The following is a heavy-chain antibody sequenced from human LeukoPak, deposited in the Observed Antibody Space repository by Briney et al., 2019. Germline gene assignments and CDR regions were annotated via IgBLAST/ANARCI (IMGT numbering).Heavy chain of an antibody. J-gene: IGHJ4*02. D-gene: IGHD3-10*01. V-gene: IGHV3-74*01. CDR3: ARDIVIGSGTYLD. CDR2: IGEDGRNR. Sequence: GGSLRLSCAASGFTFSSYAMSWVRQAPGKGLVWVSRIGEDGRNRNYADSVKGRFTISRDNAKSTLYLQMNSLRAEDTAVYYCARDIVIGSGTYLDWGQGTLVTVSS. CDR1: GFTFSSYA.